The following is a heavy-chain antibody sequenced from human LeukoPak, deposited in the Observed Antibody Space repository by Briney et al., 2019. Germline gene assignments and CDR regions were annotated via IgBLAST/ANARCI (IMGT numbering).Heavy chain of an antibody. CDR3: AKGGVYSTGLDY. CDR1: GFTFSSYA. V-gene: IGHV3-23*01. CDR2: ISSSGGST. J-gene: IGHJ4*02. Sequence: GGSLRLSCAASGFTFSSYAMSWVRQAPGKGLEWVSAISSSGGSTYYADSVKGRFTISRDNSKNTLYLQMNSLRVEDTAVYHCAKGGVYSTGLDYWGQGTLVTVSS. D-gene: IGHD2-8*02.